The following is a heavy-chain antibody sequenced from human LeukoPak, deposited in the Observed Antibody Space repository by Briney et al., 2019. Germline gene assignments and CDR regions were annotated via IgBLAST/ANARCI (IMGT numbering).Heavy chain of an antibody. CDR1: GGSISSYY. CDR2: IYYSGST. CDR3: ARSEKPGAGRNFDY. D-gene: IGHD1-14*01. J-gene: IGHJ4*02. Sequence: SETLSLTCTVSGGSISSYYWSWIRQPPGKGLEWIGYIYYSGSTNYNPSLKSRVTISVDTSKNQFSLKLSSVTAADTAVYYCARSEKPGAGRNFDYWGQGTLVTVSS. V-gene: IGHV4-59*01.